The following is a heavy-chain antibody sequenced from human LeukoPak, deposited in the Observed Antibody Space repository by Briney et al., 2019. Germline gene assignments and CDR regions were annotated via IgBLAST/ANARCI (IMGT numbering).Heavy chain of an antibody. D-gene: IGHD6-13*01. CDR2: IIPIFGTA. CDR3: AGDSSSTRIYYMDV. J-gene: IGHJ6*03. CDR1: GGTFSSYA. V-gene: IGHV1-69*13. Sequence: SVKVSCKASGGTFSSYAISWVRQAPGQGLEWMGGIIPIFGTANYAQKFQGRATITADESTSTAYMELSSLRSEDTAVYYCAGDSSSTRIYYMDVWGKGTTVTVSS.